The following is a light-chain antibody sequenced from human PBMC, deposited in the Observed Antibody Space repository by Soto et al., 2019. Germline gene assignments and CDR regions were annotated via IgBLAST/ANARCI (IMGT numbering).Light chain of an antibody. CDR2: DVS. J-gene: IGLJ2*01. CDR1: SSDVGGYNS. Sequence: QSVLTQPPSASGSPGQSVTISCTGTSSDVGGYNSVSWYQQYPGKAPKLMIHDVSKRPSGVPDLFSGSKSGNTASLTVSGLPAEDEADYYCSSDAGSSNVVFGGGTKLTVL. V-gene: IGLV2-8*01. CDR3: SSDAGSSNVV.